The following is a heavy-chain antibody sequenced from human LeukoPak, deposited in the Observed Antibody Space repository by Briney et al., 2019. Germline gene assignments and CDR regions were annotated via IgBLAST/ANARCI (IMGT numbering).Heavy chain of an antibody. CDR2: ISAYNGNT. Sequence: ASVKVSCKASGYTFTSNYIHWVRQAPGQGLEWMGWISAYNGNTNYAQKLQGRVTMTTDTSTSTAYMELRSLRSDDTAVYYCARAQIRTLAYCGGDCYLGDYWGQGTLVTVSS. J-gene: IGHJ4*02. CDR3: ARAQIRTLAYCGGDCYLGDY. V-gene: IGHV1-18*04. CDR1: GYTFTSNY. D-gene: IGHD2-21*02.